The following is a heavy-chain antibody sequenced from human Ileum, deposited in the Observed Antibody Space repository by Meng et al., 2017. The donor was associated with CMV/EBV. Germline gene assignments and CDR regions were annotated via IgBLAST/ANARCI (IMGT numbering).Heavy chain of an antibody. V-gene: IGHV3-23*01. CDR1: GFSFDGYA. CDR3: VKDHKD. J-gene: IGHJ4*01. CDR2: VSGSSITT. Sequence: EVQLLESGGGLVHPGGSLRLSCAASGFSFDGYAVTWVRQPPGKGLEWVSTVSGSSITTYYADSVKGRFTISRDNYNDILSLEMNSLRVEDTALYYCVKDHKDWGHGTLVTVSS.